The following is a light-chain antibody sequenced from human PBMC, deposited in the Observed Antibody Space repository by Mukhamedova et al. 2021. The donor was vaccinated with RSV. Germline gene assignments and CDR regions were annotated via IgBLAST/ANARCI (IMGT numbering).Light chain of an antibody. J-gene: IGKJ4*01. CDR2: GAS. Sequence: GERATLSCRASQSVSSNLAWYQQKPGQAPRLLIYGASTRATGIPARFSGSGSGTEFTLTISSMQSEDFAVYYCQQRSNWPLTFGGG. CDR1: QSVSSN. CDR3: QQRSNWPLT. V-gene: IGKV3-15*01.